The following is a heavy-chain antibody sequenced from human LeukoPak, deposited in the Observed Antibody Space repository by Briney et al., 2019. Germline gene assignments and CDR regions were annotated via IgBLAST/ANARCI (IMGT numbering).Heavy chain of an antibody. J-gene: IGHJ4*01. CDR1: GFPFSSFW. CDR3: TRVGYIDAGIDY. D-gene: IGHD5-24*01. CDR2: TKLEGSKK. V-gene: IGHV3-7*01. Sequence: GGSLRLSCVASGFPFSSFWMMWLRQVPGKWLEGVANTKLEGSKKSYVDSVKGRFTISRDNAKNSLYLQIRSLRAEDTAIYDCTRVGYIDAGIDYWGQGTLVSVSS.